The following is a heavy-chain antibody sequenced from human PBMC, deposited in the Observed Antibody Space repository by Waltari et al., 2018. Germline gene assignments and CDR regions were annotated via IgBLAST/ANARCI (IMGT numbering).Heavy chain of an antibody. CDR2: IKQDGSEK. CDR3: ARETLYCGGDCPMGPFDY. V-gene: IGHV3-7*01. CDR1: GFTFSSYW. J-gene: IGHJ4*02. D-gene: IGHD2-21*01. Sequence: EVQLVESGGGLVQPGGSLRLSCAASGFTFSSYWMSWVRQAPGKGLEWVANIKQDGSEKDYVDSVKGRFTISRDNAKNSLYLQMNSLRAEDTAVYYCARETLYCGGDCPMGPFDYWGQGTLVTVSS.